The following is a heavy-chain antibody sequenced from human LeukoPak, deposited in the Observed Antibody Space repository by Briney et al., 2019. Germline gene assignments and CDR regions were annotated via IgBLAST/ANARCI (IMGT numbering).Heavy chain of an antibody. CDR2: ISGSGGST. V-gene: IGHV3-23*01. CDR1: GFTFSSYA. Sequence: GGSLRLSCAASGFTFSSYAMSWVRQAPEKGLEWVSAISGSGGSTYYADSVKGRFTIPRDNSKNTLYLQMNSLRAEDTAVYYCARDSYGGNSPYAFDIWGQGTMVTVSS. CDR3: ARDSYGGNSPYAFDI. J-gene: IGHJ3*02. D-gene: IGHD4-23*01.